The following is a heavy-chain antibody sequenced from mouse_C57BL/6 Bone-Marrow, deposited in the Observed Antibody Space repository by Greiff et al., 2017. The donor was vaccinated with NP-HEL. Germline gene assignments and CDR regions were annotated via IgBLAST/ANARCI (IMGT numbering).Heavy chain of an antibody. CDR2: INYDGSST. CDR3: ARDQDGSSPYWYFDV. Sequence: EVHLVESEGGLVQPGSSMKLSCTASGFTFSDYYMAWVRQVPEKGLEWVANINYDGSSTYYLDSLKSRFIISRDNAKNILYLQMSSLKSEDTATYYCARDQDGSSPYWYFDVWGTGTTVTVSS. V-gene: IGHV5-16*01. CDR1: GFTFSDYY. J-gene: IGHJ1*03. D-gene: IGHD1-1*01.